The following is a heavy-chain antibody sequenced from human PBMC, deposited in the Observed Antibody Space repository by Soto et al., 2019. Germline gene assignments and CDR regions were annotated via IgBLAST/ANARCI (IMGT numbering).Heavy chain of an antibody. Sequence: QVQLQQWGAGLLKPSETLSLTCAVYGGSFSGYQWTWIRQTPGKGLEWIGEINDSGNINYNPSLKSRVTIFLDTPKKQISLKLSSVTAADTAVYFCARGSILWFGELSRRGGYYYYMDVWGKGTTVTVSS. CDR1: GGSFSGYQ. CDR2: INDSGNI. J-gene: IGHJ6*03. CDR3: ARGSILWFGELSRRGGYYYYMDV. V-gene: IGHV4-34*01. D-gene: IGHD3-10*01.